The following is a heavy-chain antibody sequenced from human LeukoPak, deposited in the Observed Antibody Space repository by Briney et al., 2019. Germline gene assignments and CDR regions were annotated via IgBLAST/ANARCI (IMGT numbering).Heavy chain of an antibody. V-gene: IGHV1-2*02. Sequence: ASVKVSCKASGYTFTGYYMHWVRHAPGQGLEWMGWINLNSGGTNYAQKFQGRVTMTRDTSISTAYMELSRLRSDDTAVYYCARAGSIGSPTMGYYYMDVWGKGTTVTVSS. D-gene: IGHD3-10*01. CDR1: GYTFTGYY. CDR2: INLNSGGT. CDR3: ARAGSIGSPTMGYYYMDV. J-gene: IGHJ6*03.